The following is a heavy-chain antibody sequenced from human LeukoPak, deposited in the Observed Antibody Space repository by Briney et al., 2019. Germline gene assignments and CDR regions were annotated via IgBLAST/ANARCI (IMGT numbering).Heavy chain of an antibody. J-gene: IGHJ4*02. Sequence: ASVKVSCKVSGYTLTELSMHWVRQAPGKGLEWMGGFDPEDGETIYAQKFQGRVTMTTDTSASTAYMELRSLRSDDTAVYYCARGSSSSPYYFDYWGQGTLVTVSS. D-gene: IGHD6-13*01. V-gene: IGHV1-24*01. CDR3: ARGSSSSPYYFDY. CDR1: GYTLTELS. CDR2: FDPEDGET.